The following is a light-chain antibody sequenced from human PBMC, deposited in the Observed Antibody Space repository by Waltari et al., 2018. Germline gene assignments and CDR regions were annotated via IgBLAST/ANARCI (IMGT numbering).Light chain of an antibody. J-gene: IGKJ2*01. CDR3: QQRSNWTPHT. V-gene: IGKV3-11*01. CDR2: DAS. Sequence: EIVSTQSPATLSLSPGDTAILSCRASQSIGSYLALYQQKPGQPPRLLIYDASNRATGVPARFRGSGSGTDFTLTISSLEAEDFAVYYCQQRSNWTPHTFGQGARLEIK. CDR1: QSIGSY.